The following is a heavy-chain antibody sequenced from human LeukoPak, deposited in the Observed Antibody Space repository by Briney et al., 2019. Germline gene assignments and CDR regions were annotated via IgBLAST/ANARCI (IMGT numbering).Heavy chain of an antibody. CDR1: GFXFSSYE. J-gene: IGHJ6*02. D-gene: IGHD2-21*02. V-gene: IGHV3-30-3*01. Sequence: PGGSLRLSCAASGFXFSSYEINWVRQAPGKGREWVAVISYDGSSKYYADSVKGRFTISRDNSKNTLYLQMNSLRAEDTAVYYCARDPGLGFVVVTAPQVGYGMDVWGQGTTVTVSS. CDR3: ARDPGLGFVVVTAPQVGYGMDV. CDR2: ISYDGSSK.